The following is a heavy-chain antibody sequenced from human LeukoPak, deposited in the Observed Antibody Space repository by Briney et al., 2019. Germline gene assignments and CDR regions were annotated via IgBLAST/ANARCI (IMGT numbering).Heavy chain of an antibody. V-gene: IGHV4-4*07. CDR2: MYSSGST. CDR1: GGSFSGYY. J-gene: IGHJ4*02. D-gene: IGHD1-26*01. Sequence: PSETLSLTCAVYGGSFSGYYWSWIRQPAGKGLEWIGRMYSSGSTDYNPSLKSRVTMSVDTSKNQFSLKLSSVTAADTAVYYCARDIGVGASDYWGQGTLVTVSS. CDR3: ARDIGVGASDY.